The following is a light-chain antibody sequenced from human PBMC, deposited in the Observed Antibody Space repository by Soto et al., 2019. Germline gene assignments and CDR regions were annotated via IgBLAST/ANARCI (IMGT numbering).Light chain of an antibody. CDR1: QSVTSK. V-gene: IGKV3-20*01. Sequence: EVVLTQSPGTLSLSPGDRATLSCGASQSVTSKLAWYQQKPGQAPRLLISGASNRATGIPDRFSGSGSGTDFTLTICRLEPDDFALYFCQYYDSFRTFGQGTKVDIK. CDR3: QYYDSFRT. J-gene: IGKJ1*01. CDR2: GAS.